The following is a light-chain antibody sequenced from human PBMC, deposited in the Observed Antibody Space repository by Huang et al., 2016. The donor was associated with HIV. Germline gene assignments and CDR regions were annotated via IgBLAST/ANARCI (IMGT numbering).Light chain of an antibody. Sequence: MTQSPPSLSAAIGDRVTLTCRASRDISTFLAWYQQKPGKPPRLLSYAASILHSGVPARFSDGGSGTNFTLTVSSLQPEDVANYYCQKYDSAPRTFGQGTKLEL. J-gene: IGKJ1*01. V-gene: IGKV1-27*01. CDR2: AAS. CDR3: QKYDSAPRT. CDR1: RDISTF.